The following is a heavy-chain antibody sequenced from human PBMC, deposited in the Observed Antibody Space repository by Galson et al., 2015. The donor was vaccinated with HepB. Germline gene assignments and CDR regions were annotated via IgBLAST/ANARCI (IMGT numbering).Heavy chain of an antibody. CDR3: ARDRVGGSGIYYGMDV. CDR1: GFTVSSNY. J-gene: IGHJ6*02. D-gene: IGHD3-10*01. V-gene: IGHV3-66*01. Sequence: SLRLSCAASGFTVSSNYMSWVRQAPGKGLEWVSVIYSGGSTYYADSVKGRFTISRDNSKNTLYLQMNSLRAEDTAVYYCARDRVGGSGIYYGMDVWGQGTTVTVSS. CDR2: IYSGGST.